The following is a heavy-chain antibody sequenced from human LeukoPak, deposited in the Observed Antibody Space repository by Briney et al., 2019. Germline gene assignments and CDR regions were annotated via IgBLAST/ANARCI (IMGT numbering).Heavy chain of an antibody. CDR3: ARDLYHYDSSGYCHFDY. CDR2: ISAYNGNT. D-gene: IGHD3-22*01. Sequence: ASVKVSCKASGYTFTSYGISWVRQAPGQGLEWMGWISAYNGNTNYAQELQGRVTMTTDTSTSTAYMELRSLRSDDTAVYYCARDLYHYDSSGYCHFDYWGRGTLVTVSS. J-gene: IGHJ4*02. CDR1: GYTFTSYG. V-gene: IGHV1-18*01.